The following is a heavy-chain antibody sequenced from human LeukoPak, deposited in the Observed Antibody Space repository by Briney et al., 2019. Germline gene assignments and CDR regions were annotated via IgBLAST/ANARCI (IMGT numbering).Heavy chain of an antibody. CDR1: GGSISSGDYY. CDR3: ARAAIKLYSYPFDY. D-gene: IGHD5-18*01. Sequence: SQTLSLTCTVSGGSISSGDYYWSSIRQPPGKGLEWLGYIYYSGSTYYNPSLKSRVTISVDTSKNQFSLKLSSVTAADTAVYYCARAAIKLYSYPFDYWGQGTLVTVSS. J-gene: IGHJ4*02. V-gene: IGHV4-30-4*08. CDR2: IYYSGST.